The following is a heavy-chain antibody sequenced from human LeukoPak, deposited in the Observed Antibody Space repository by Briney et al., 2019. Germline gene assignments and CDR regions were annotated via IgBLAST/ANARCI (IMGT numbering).Heavy chain of an antibody. CDR3: ARDVAAAIDY. V-gene: IGHV4-34*01. D-gene: IGHD6-13*01. CDR2: INHSGST. Sequence: PSETLSLTCAVYGGSFSGYYWSWIRRPPGKGLEWIGEINHSGSTNYNPSLKSRVTISVDRSKNQFSLKLSSVTAADTAVYYCARDVAAAIDYWGQGTLVTVSS. J-gene: IGHJ4*02. CDR1: GGSFSGYY.